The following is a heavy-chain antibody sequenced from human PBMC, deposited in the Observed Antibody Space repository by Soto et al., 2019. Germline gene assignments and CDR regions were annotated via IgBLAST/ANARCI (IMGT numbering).Heavy chain of an antibody. V-gene: IGHV1-8*02. CDR2: MNPGSGKT. CDR3: ARMASAGTLNWFDP. J-gene: IGHJ5*02. Sequence: ASVKFSCKASGYTFIDFDISWVRQATGQGLEWMGWMNPGSGKTGYANKFQGRVTMTRDASTGTAHLELSSLTSEDTAVYYCARMASAGTLNWFDPWGQGTLVTVSS. D-gene: IGHD6-13*01. CDR1: GYTFIDFD.